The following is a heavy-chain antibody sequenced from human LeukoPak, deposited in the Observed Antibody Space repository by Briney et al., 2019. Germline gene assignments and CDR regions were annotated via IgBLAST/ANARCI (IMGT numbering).Heavy chain of an antibody. D-gene: IGHD5-12*01. V-gene: IGHV1-46*01. CDR2: INPSGGST. CDR3: ARVGVTIVARAPHYYFDY. J-gene: IGHJ4*02. Sequence: ASVKVSCKASGYTFTSYYMHWLRQPPGQGLEWMGIINPSGGSTSYAQKFQGRVTMTRDTSTSTVYMELSSLRSEDTAVYYCARVGVTIVARAPHYYFDYWGQGTLVTVSS. CDR1: GYTFTSYY.